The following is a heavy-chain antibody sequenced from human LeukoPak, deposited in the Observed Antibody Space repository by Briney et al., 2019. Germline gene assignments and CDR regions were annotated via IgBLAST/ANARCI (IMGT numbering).Heavy chain of an antibody. CDR2: IIGSSGST. V-gene: IGHV3-23*01. D-gene: IGHD5-12*01. CDR1: GFISTNYA. Sequence: PGGSLRLSCAVSGFISTNYAMSWVRQAPGKGLEWVSVIIGSSGSTFYADSVKGRFTISRDKSKNTLYLQMNSLRAEDTAVYYCAKGGYDYVEMGYFDYWGQGTLVTVSS. CDR3: AKGGYDYVEMGYFDY. J-gene: IGHJ4*02.